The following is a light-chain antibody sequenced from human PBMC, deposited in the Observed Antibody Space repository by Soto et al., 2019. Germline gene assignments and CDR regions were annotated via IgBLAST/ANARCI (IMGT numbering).Light chain of an antibody. V-gene: IGKV1-5*03. CDR1: QSISSW. CDR3: QQYDSYPLT. Sequence: DIQMTQSPSTLSASVGDRITITCRASQSISSWLAWYQQKPGKAPKLLIYKSSTLESGVPSRFSGSGSGTEFTLTISSLQPDDFATYCCQQYDSYPLTFGGGTRVEIK. J-gene: IGKJ4*01. CDR2: KSS.